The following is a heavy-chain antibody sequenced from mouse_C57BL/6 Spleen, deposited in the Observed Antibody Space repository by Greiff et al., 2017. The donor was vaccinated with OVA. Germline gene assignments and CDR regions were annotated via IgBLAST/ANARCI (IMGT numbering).Heavy chain of an antibody. D-gene: IGHD3-2*02. J-gene: IGHJ3*01. CDR2: ISSGSSTI. Sequence: EVNVVESGGGLVKPGGSLKLSCAASGFTFSDYGMHWVRQAPEKGLEWVAYISSGSSTIYYADTVKGRFTISRDNAKNTLFLQMTSLRSEDTAMYYCASRDSSGYSAYWGQGTLVTVSA. CDR1: GFTFSDYG. V-gene: IGHV5-17*01. CDR3: ASRDSSGYSAY.